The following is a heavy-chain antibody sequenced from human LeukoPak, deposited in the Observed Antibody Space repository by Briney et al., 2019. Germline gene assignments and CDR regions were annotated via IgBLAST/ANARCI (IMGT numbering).Heavy chain of an antibody. D-gene: IGHD2-8*01. CDR2: IYYSGST. CDR1: GGSISSSSYY. CDR3: ARHTNPRAVNFDY. Sequence: PSETLSLTCTVSGGSISSSSYYWGWIRQPPGKGLEWIGSIYYSGSTYYNPSLKSRVTISVDTSKNQFSLKLSSVTAADTAVYYCARHTNPRAVNFDYWGQGTLVTVSS. V-gene: IGHV4-39*01. J-gene: IGHJ4*02.